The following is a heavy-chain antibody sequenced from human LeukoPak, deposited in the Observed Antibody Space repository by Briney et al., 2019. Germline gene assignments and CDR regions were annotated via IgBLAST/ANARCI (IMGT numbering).Heavy chain of an antibody. Sequence: GGSLRLSCAASGFTFSSYAMHWVRQAPGKGLEWVAVISYDGSNKYYADSVKGRFTISRDNSKNTLYLQMNSLRAEDTAVYYCAKDKTTRVGYFDYWGQGTLVTVSS. CDR3: AKDKTTRVGYFDY. CDR2: ISYDGSNK. J-gene: IGHJ4*02. D-gene: IGHD4-17*01. V-gene: IGHV3-30-3*01. CDR1: GFTFSSYA.